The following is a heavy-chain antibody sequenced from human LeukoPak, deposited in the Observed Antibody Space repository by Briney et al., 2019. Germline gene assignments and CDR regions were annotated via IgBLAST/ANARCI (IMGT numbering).Heavy chain of an antibody. Sequence: ASVKVSCKASGYTFTSYYMHWVRQAPGQGLEWMGIINPSGGSTSYAQKFQGRVTMTRDTSTSTVYMELSSLRSEDTAVCYCARVARITMVRGVIHHPPFDYWGQGTLVTVSS. CDR2: INPSGGST. CDR1: GYTFTSYY. CDR3: ARVARITMVRGVIHHPPFDY. J-gene: IGHJ4*02. D-gene: IGHD3-10*01. V-gene: IGHV1-46*01.